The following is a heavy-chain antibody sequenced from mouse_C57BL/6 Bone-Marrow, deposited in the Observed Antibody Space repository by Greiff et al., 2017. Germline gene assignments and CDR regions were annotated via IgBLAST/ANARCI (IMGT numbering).Heavy chain of an antibody. D-gene: IGHD1-1*01. CDR3: ARWDYYGSSFLSY. J-gene: IGHJ2*01. V-gene: IGHV7-3*01. Sequence: EVNVVESGGGLVQPGGSLSLSCAASGFTFTDYYMSWVRQPPGKALEWLGFIRNKANGYTTEYSASVKGRFTISRDTSQSILYLQMNALRAEDSATYYCARWDYYGSSFLSYWGQGTTLTVSS. CDR1: GFTFTDYY. CDR2: IRNKANGYTT.